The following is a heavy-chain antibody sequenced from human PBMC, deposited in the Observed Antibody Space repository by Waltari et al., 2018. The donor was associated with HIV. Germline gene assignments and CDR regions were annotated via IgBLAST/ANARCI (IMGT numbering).Heavy chain of an antibody. J-gene: IGHJ6*02. CDR1: GFVFRTYG. CDR2: IRFDGSNK. D-gene: IGHD6-19*01. V-gene: IGHV3-30*02. CDR3: AKQWKRHYYGMDV. Sequence: QVQLEESGGGVVQPGGSLRLSCYASGFVFRTYGMHWVRQAPGEGLEWVAFIRFDGSNKYYADSVKGRFTIARDNSKNILYLQINSLRAADTAVYYCAKQWKRHYYGMDVWGQGTTVTVSS.